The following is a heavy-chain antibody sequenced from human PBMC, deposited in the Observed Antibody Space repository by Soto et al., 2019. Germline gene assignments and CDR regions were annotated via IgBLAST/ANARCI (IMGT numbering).Heavy chain of an antibody. CDR3: AKSHTTSGWYVTTDY. J-gene: IGHJ4*02. V-gene: IGHV3-9*01. D-gene: IGHD6-19*01. Sequence: EVQLVESGGGLVQPGRSLRLSCAASGFTFGDYAMQWVRQASGKGLEWVSAISWNSGSIDYADSVKGRFTISRDNAKNSLYLQMNSLRAEDTALYYCAKSHTTSGWYVTTDYWGQGTRVTVSS. CDR1: GFTFGDYA. CDR2: ISWNSGSI.